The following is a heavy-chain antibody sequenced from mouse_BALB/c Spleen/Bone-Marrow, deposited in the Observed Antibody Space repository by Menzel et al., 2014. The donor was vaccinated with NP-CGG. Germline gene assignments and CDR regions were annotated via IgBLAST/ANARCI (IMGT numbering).Heavy chain of an antibody. CDR2: IDTSDSYT. D-gene: IGHD2-4*01. Sequence: QVQLQHSGAELGMPGASVEMSCKASGYTFTDNWIYWVKQRPGQGLEWIGAIDTSDSYTNYNQKFMGKASLTVDASSSTAYMQVSSLTSDDSAVYYCARGGHDFSLDYWGQGTSVTVSS. CDR1: GYTFTDNW. CDR3: ARGGHDFSLDY. V-gene: IGHV1-69*01. J-gene: IGHJ4*01.